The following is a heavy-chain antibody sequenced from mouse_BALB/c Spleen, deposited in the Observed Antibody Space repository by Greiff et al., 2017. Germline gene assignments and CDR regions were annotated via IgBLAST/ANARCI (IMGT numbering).Heavy chain of an antibody. J-gene: IGHJ4*01. V-gene: IGHV1S81*02. CDR3: TNGYYYAMDD. CDR2: INPSNGGT. Sequence: QVQLQQSGAELVKPGASVKLSCKASGYTFTSYYMYWVKQRPGQGLEWIGEINPSNGGTNFNEKFKSKATLTVDKSSSTAYMQLSSLTSEDSAVYYCTNGYYYAMDDWGQGTSVTVSS. CDR1: GYTFTSYY.